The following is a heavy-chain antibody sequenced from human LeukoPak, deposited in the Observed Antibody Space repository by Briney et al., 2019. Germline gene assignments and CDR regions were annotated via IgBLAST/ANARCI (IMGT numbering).Heavy chain of an antibody. CDR3: ARDVIPKYSSSWQATRGHYFDY. CDR1: GGSISSGGYY. Sequence: PSETLSLTCTVSGGSISSGGYYWSWIRQHPGKGLEWIGYIYYSGSTYYNPSLKSRVTISVDTSKNQFSLKLSSVTAADTAVYYCARDVIPKYSSSWQATRGHYFDYWGQGTLVTVSS. CDR2: IYYSGST. D-gene: IGHD6-13*01. J-gene: IGHJ4*02. V-gene: IGHV4-31*03.